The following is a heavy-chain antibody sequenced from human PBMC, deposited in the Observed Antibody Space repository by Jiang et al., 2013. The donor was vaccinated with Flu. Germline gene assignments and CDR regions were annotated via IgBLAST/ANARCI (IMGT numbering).Heavy chain of an antibody. CDR3: ARDLMGFGLRGAFDL. CDR2: IFTSGDT. D-gene: IGHD3-3*01. CDR1: GFTVSTNY. J-gene: IGHJ3*01. Sequence: VQLLESGGGLVQPGGSLRVSCAASGFTVSTNYISWVRQAPGKGLEWVSIIFTSGDTHFADSVKGRFTVSRDNSKNTVYLQMNSLRAEDTAVYYCARDLMGFGLRGAFDLWGQGTMVTVSS. V-gene: IGHV3-66*01.